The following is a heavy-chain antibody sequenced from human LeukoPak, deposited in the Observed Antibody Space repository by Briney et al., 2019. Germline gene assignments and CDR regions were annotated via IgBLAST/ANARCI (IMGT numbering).Heavy chain of an antibody. Sequence: GASVKVSCKASGYTFTSYYMHWVRQAPGQGLERMGIINPSGGSTSYAQKFQGRVTMTRDTSTSTVYMELSSLRSEDTAVYYCARLTAVDTAMASTDYWGQGTLVTVSS. D-gene: IGHD5-18*01. J-gene: IGHJ4*02. CDR2: INPSGGST. CDR1: GYTFTSYY. CDR3: ARLTAVDTAMASTDY. V-gene: IGHV1-46*01.